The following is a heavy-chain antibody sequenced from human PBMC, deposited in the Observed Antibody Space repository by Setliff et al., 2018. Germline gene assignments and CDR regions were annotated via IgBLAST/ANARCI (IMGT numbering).Heavy chain of an antibody. D-gene: IGHD3-22*01. V-gene: IGHV1-18*01. CDR1: GYPFTNYG. CDR2: ISTYNINT. Sequence: VASVKVSCKASGYPFTNYGITWVRQAPGQGLEWLGWISTYNINTNYAQKLQDRVTMTTDTSTSTAYMELRSLRSDDTAVYYCARRNFYYDSSGYFYDQGRSAFDVWGQGTMVTVSS. J-gene: IGHJ3*01. CDR3: ARRNFYYDSSGYFYDQGRSAFDV.